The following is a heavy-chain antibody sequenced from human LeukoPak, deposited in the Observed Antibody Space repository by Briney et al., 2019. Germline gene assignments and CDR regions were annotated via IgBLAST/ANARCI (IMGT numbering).Heavy chain of an antibody. J-gene: IGHJ4*02. CDR1: GFTFSNYW. CDR3: AREDWYLDS. V-gene: IGHV3-74*01. CDR2: LKSDVSYT. Sequence: GGSLRLSCAASGFTFSNYWMHWVRQAPGKGLVWVSRLKSDVSYTAYADSVKGRFTISRDNARNTLYLQMNGLSAEDTAVYYCAREDWYLDSWGQGTLVTVSS. D-gene: IGHD3/OR15-3a*01.